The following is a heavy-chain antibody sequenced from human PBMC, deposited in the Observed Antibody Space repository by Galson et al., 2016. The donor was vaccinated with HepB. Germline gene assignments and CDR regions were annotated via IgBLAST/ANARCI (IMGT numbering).Heavy chain of an antibody. D-gene: IGHD1-7*01. V-gene: IGHV4-39*07. Sequence: SETLSLTCTVSGGSVTSSTYYWGWIRQPPGRGLEWIGGISYSGSTYYIPSLKSRVTMSVDTSKNQFSLKVTSVTAADTAVYYCASHNWDYQAPSPNDYWGQGTLVIVSP. CDR2: ISYSGST. CDR3: ASHNWDYQAPSPNDY. CDR1: GGSVTSSTYY. J-gene: IGHJ4*02.